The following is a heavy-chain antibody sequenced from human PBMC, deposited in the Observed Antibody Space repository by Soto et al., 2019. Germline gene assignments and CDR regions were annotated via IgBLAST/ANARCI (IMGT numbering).Heavy chain of an antibody. D-gene: IGHD2-2*01. Sequence: QVQLVQSGAEVKKPGSSVKVSCKASGGTFSSYAISWVRQAPGQGLEWMGGIIPIFGTANYAQKFQGRVTISADESTSTSYMDLRSLRSEDTAVYYCARDHERPYEVVPLDCWCQGTLVTVSS. V-gene: IGHV1-69*01. CDR1: GGTFSSYA. J-gene: IGHJ1*01. CDR2: IIPIFGTA. CDR3: ARDHERPYEVVPLDC.